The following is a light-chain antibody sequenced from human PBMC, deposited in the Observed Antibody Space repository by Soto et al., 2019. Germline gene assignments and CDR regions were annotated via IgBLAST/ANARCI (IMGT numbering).Light chain of an antibody. CDR1: QSVGTY. CDR2: GAS. Sequence: EIVMTQSPATLSVSPGERATLSCNASQSVGTYLAWDQPKPGQAPRLLIYGASTRAAVVPARFRGGGSGTEFTLTNSSLQSEDFAIYHCHQYDHLPPWTFGQGTKVEIK. V-gene: IGKV3-15*01. J-gene: IGKJ1*01. CDR3: HQYDHLPPWT.